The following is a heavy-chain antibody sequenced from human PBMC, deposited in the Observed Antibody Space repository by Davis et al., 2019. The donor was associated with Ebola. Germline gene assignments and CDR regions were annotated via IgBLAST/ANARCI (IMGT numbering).Heavy chain of an antibody. D-gene: IGHD1-1*01. CDR3: ARRAYNGNWFDH. V-gene: IGHV3-13*01. CDR1: GFTFSRYD. Sequence: GESLKISCAASGFTFSRYDMHWVRQATGKGLEWVSAIGTAGDTYYRDSVKGRFTISRENAKNSLYLQMNSLRPEDTAVYFCARRAYNGNWFDHWGQGTLVTVS. J-gene: IGHJ5*02. CDR2: IGTAGDT.